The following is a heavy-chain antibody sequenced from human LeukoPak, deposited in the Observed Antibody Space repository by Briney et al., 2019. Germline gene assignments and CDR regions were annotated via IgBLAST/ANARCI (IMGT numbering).Heavy chain of an antibody. V-gene: IGHV3-48*02. D-gene: IGHD5-12*01. CDR2: ISSYSDSV. J-gene: IGHJ4*02. CDR1: GFTFSSYS. CDR3: ARAMRSGYDY. Sequence: TGGSLRLSCAASGFTFSSYSMNWVRQAPGKRLEWVSYISSYSDSVYYADSVKGRFTISRDNAENSLYLQMNSLRDEDTAVYYCARAMRSGYDYWGQGTLVTVSS.